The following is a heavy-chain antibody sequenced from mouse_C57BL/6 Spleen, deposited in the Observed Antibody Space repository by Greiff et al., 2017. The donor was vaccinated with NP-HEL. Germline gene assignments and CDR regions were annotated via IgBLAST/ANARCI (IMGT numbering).Heavy chain of an antibody. Sequence: EVKLVESGGGLVQPGGSLSLSCAASGFTFTDYYMSWVRQPPGKALEWLGFIRNKANGYTTEYSASVKGRFTISRDNSQSILYLQMNALRAEDSATYYCARSLTTVVGDYWGQGTTLTVSS. V-gene: IGHV7-3*01. CDR2: IRNKANGYTT. D-gene: IGHD1-1*01. J-gene: IGHJ2*01. CDR3: ARSLTTVVGDY. CDR1: GFTFTDYY.